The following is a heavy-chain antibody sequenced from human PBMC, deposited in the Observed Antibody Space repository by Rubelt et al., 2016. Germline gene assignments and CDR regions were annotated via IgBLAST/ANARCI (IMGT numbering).Heavy chain of an antibody. CDR3: AKREGACYYEGSSYCDGFDS. V-gene: IGHV4-39*01. Sequence: QLQLQESGPGLVKPSETLSLTCTVSGGSISTRSFYWGWIRQPPGKGLEWIGSIYYSGSTYYTLSLVGRVYISVDTSKNQFSLKLRSVTAADTALYYCAKREGACYYEGSSYCDGFDSWGQGTLVTVSS. CDR2: IYYSGST. J-gene: IGHJ4*02. D-gene: IGHD3-22*01. CDR1: GGSISTRSFY.